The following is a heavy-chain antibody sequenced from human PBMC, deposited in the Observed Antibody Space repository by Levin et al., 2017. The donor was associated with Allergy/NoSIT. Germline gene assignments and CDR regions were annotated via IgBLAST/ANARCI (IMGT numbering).Heavy chain of an antibody. J-gene: IGHJ5*02. Sequence: PGGSLRLSCTVSGGSISSSSYYWGWIRQPPGKGLEWIGSIYYSGSTYYNPSLKSRVTISVDTSKNQFSLKLSSVTAADTAVYYCARRVEAMVRGVIISWFDPWGQGTLVTVSS. CDR3: ARRVEAMVRGVIISWFDP. V-gene: IGHV4-39*01. CDR1: GGSISSSSYY. CDR2: IYYSGST. D-gene: IGHD3-10*01.